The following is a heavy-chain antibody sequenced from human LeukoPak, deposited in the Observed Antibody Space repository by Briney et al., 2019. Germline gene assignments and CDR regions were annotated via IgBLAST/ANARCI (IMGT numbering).Heavy chain of an antibody. Sequence: VASVKVSCKASGYTFTNYDINWVRQATGQGLEWMGWMNPNSGNTGYAQKFQGRVTMTRNTSISTAYMELNSLTSEDTAVYYCASDTSHTGGYYYREDAFDVWGQGTMVTVSS. D-gene: IGHD3-22*01. CDR3: ASDTSHTGGYYYREDAFDV. V-gene: IGHV1-8*01. J-gene: IGHJ3*01. CDR2: MNPNSGNT. CDR1: GYTFTNYD.